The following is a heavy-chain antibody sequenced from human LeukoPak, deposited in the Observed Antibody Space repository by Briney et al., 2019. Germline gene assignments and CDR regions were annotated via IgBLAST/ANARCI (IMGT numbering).Heavy chain of an antibody. Sequence: PGGSLRLSCAASGFTFSSYSMNWVRQAPGKGLEWVSSISSSSSYIYYADSVKGRFTISRDNAKNSLYLQMNSLRAEDTAVYYCARVGGVILTGYYSDYWGQGTLATVSS. D-gene: IGHD3-9*01. V-gene: IGHV3-21*01. J-gene: IGHJ4*02. CDR1: GFTFSSYS. CDR2: ISSSSSYI. CDR3: ARVGGVILTGYYSDY.